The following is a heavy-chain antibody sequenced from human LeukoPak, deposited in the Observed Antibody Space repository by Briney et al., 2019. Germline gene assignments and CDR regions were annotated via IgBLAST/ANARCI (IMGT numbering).Heavy chain of an antibody. Sequence: GGSLRLSCAASGFTFSDYNMKWVRQAPGKGLEWVSAISSKSSYIYYADSVKGRFTVSRDNAKNSLYLQMNSLRVEDTAVYYCARWYSGYDPKPLGYWGQGTVVTVSS. CDR1: GFTFSDYN. D-gene: IGHD5-12*01. CDR3: ARWYSGYDPKPLGY. CDR2: ISSKSSYI. V-gene: IGHV3-21*01. J-gene: IGHJ4*02.